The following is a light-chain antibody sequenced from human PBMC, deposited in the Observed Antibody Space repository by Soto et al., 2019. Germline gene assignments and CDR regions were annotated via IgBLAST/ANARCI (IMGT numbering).Light chain of an antibody. CDR2: DAS. CDR3: QQYGSSRT. CDR1: QSVSSSY. J-gene: IGKJ1*01. Sequence: DIVLTQSPGTLSLSPGERATLSCRASQSVSSSYLAWYQQKPGQAPRLLIYDASKRATGIPDRFSGSGSGTDFTLTISRLEPEDSAVYYCQQYGSSRTFGQGTKVDIK. V-gene: IGKV3-20*01.